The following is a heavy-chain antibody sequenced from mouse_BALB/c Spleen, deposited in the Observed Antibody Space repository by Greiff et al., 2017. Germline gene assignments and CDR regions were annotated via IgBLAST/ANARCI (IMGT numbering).Heavy chain of an antibody. D-gene: IGHD2-4*01. CDR2: ISSGGSYT. J-gene: IGHJ2*01. CDR3: ARHDYDGHFDY. CDR1: GFTFSSYG. Sequence: EVMLVESGGDLVKPGGSLKLSCAASGFTFSSYGMSWVRQTPDKRLEWVATISSGGSYTYYPDSVKGRFTISRDNAKNTLYLQMSSLKSEDTAMYYCARHDYDGHFDYWGQGTTLTVSS. V-gene: IGHV5-6*02.